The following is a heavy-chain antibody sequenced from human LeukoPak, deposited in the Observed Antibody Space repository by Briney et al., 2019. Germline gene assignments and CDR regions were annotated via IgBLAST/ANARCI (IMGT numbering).Heavy chain of an antibody. D-gene: IGHD6-13*01. CDR2: INPNSGGT. Sequence: ASVKVSCKASGYTFTGYYMHWVRQAPGQGLEWMGWINPNSGGTNYAQKFQGRVTMTRDTSISTAYMELSRLRSDDTVVYYCARDSMAAAGTGKIDPWGQGTPVTVSS. V-gene: IGHV1-2*02. CDR3: ARDSMAAAGTGKIDP. CDR1: GYTFTGYY. J-gene: IGHJ5*02.